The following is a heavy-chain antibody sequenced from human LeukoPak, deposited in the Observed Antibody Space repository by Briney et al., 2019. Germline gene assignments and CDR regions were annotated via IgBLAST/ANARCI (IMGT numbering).Heavy chain of an antibody. V-gene: IGHV4-61*02. CDR3: ASSTIVGATYYYYYYMDV. Sequence: PSQTLSLTCTVPGGSISSGSYYWSWIRQPAGKGLEWIGRIYTSGSTNYNPSLKSRVTISVDTSKNQFSLKLSSVTAADTAVYYCASSTIVGATYYYYYYMDVWGKGTTVTISS. J-gene: IGHJ6*03. D-gene: IGHD1-26*01. CDR2: IYTSGST. CDR1: GGSISSGSYY.